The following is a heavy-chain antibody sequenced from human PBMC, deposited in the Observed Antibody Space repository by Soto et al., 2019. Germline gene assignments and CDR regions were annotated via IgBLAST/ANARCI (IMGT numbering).Heavy chain of an antibody. Sequence: EVQLVESGAGLVQPGGSLRLSCAASGFTFSSYWMHWVRQAPGKGLVWVSRINSDGSSTSYADSVKGRFTISRHNAKNAGYLEINCVRTEDTAVYYCARAPYSDDYGQYLDYSGQGAPGTVSS. CDR3: ARAPYSDDYGQYLDY. CDR2: INSDGSST. J-gene: IGHJ4*02. D-gene: IGHD4-17*01. CDR1: GFTFSSYW. V-gene: IGHV3-74*01.